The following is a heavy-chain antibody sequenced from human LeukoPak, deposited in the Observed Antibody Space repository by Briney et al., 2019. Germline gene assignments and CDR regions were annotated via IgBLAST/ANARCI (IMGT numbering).Heavy chain of an antibody. CDR1: GYALSSHW. CDR3: ARNNGMDV. CDR2: VNRDGSET. Sequence: GGSLRLSYAASGYALSSHWMTWVRQVPGRGPEWVANVNRDGSETYYLDSVKGRFTISKDNAKNSLYLQMNSLRAEDTALYHCARNNGMDVWGQGTTVIVSS. J-gene: IGHJ6*02. V-gene: IGHV3-7*03.